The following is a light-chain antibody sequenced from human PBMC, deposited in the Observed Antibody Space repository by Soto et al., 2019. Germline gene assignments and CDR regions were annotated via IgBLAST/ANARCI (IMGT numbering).Light chain of an antibody. Sequence: QSALTQPASVSGSPGQSITISCTGTSSDVGGYNYVSWYQQHPGKAPKLMIYEVSDRPSGVSDRFSGSKSGNTASLTISGLQDEDESEYYCSSYTSSSTVVFGGGTTLTVL. V-gene: IGLV2-14*01. CDR2: EVS. CDR3: SSYTSSSTVV. J-gene: IGLJ2*01. CDR1: SSDVGGYNY.